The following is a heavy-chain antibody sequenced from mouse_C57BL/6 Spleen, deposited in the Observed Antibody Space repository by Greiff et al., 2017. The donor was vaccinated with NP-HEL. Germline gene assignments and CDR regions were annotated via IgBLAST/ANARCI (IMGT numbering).Heavy chain of an antibody. J-gene: IGHJ2*01. D-gene: IGHD6-5*01. CDR3: ARPGGLYYFDY. V-gene: IGHV1-59*01. CDR2: IDPSDSYT. CDR1: GYTFTSYW. Sequence: QVQLQQPGAELVRPGTSVKLSCKASGYTFTSYWMHWVKQRPGQGLEWIGVIDPSDSYTNYNQKFKGKATLTVDTSSSTAYMQLSSLTSEDSAVYYCARPGGLYYFDYWGQGTTLTVSS.